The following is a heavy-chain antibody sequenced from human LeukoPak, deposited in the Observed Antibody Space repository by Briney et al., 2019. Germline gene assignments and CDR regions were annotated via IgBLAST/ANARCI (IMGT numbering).Heavy chain of an antibody. CDR3: ARGYYDFWSGYRRSYYYYYYMDV. CDR2: INHSGST. J-gene: IGHJ6*03. Sequence: SETLSLTCAVYGGSFSGYYWSWIRQPPGKGLEWIGEINHSGSTNYNPSLKSRVTISVDTSKNQFSLKLSSVTAADTAVYYCARGYYDFWSGYRRSYYYYYYMDVWGKGTTVTVSS. V-gene: IGHV4-34*01. CDR1: GGSFSGYY. D-gene: IGHD3-3*01.